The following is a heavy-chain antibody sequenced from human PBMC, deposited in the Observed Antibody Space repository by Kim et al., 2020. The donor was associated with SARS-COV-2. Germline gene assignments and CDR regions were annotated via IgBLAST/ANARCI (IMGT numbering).Heavy chain of an antibody. J-gene: IGHJ6*02. Sequence: ASVKISCKASGYTFTSYGISWVRQAPGQGLEWMGWISAYNGNTNYAQKLQGRVTMTTDTSTSTAYMELRSLRSDDTAVYYCARDFLDMVRGVIIIGMDVWGQGTTVTVSS. V-gene: IGHV1-18*01. CDR3: ARDFLDMVRGVIIIGMDV. CDR2: ISAYNGNT. CDR1: GYTFTSYG. D-gene: IGHD3-10*01.